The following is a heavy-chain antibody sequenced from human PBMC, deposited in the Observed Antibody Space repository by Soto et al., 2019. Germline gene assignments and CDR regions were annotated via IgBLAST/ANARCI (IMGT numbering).Heavy chain of an antibody. D-gene: IGHD5-18*01. Sequence: QPGGSLRLSCAASGFTFSNYAMSWVRQAPGKGLEWVSVISSGRGCTYYADSVKGRFTISRDNAKNTLYLQMNSLRAEGTAVYYCASGTLDQQLWLRRYYYYGMDVWGQGTTVSVSS. CDR1: GFTFSNYA. CDR2: ISSGRGCT. J-gene: IGHJ6*02. CDR3: ASGTLDQQLWLRRYYYYGMDV. V-gene: IGHV3-23*01.